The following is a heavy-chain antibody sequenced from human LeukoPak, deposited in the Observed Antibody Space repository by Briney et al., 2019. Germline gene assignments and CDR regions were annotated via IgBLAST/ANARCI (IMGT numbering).Heavy chain of an antibody. Sequence: AGGSLRLSCAASGFTFSSYSMNWVRQAPGKGLEWVSYISSSSSTIYYADSVKGRFTISRDNSKNTLYLQMNSLRAEDTAVYYCAKDRSYGHGRDFDYWGQGALVTVSS. D-gene: IGHD5-18*01. CDR1: GFTFSSYS. CDR2: ISSSSSTI. J-gene: IGHJ4*02. CDR3: AKDRSYGHGRDFDY. V-gene: IGHV3-48*01.